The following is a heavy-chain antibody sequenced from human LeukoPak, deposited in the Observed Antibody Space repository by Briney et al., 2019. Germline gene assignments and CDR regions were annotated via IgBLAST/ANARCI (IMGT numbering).Heavy chain of an antibody. D-gene: IGHD6-25*01. CDR2: ITSGGGTT. CDR1: GFTFSNYA. V-gene: IGHV3-23*01. Sequence: GGSLRLSCAASGFTFSNYAMSWVRQAPGKALEWVSAITSGGGTTYYAGSVKGRFTISRDNSKDTLYLQMNSLRAEDTAVYYCARDPPRAAWVFDYWGQGTLVSVSS. J-gene: IGHJ4*02. CDR3: ARDPPRAAWVFDY.